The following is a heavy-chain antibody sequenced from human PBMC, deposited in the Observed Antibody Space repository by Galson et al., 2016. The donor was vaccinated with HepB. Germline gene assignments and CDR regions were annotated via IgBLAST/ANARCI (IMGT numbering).Heavy chain of an antibody. D-gene: IGHD6-19*01. CDR1: GFTFDDYG. V-gene: IGHV3-20*04. CDR2: LNWDGSET. Sequence: SLRLSCAASGFTFDDYGMTWVRQSPGKGLEWVAGLNWDGSETNYGDSVKGRFIISRANGNNSLYLQMNSLRVEDTALYFCARGWSGWFDPWGQGTLVTVSS. CDR3: ARGWSGWFDP. J-gene: IGHJ5*02.